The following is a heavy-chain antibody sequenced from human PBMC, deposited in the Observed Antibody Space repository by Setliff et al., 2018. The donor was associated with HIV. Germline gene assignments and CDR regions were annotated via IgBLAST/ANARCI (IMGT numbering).Heavy chain of an antibody. V-gene: IGHV3-21*06. CDR3: AREVYRYDDGSESMDV. CDR2: VSWNSDSI. D-gene: IGHD5-18*01. J-gene: IGHJ6*03. CDR1: GFTFSSYS. Sequence: GGSLSLSCAASGFTFSSYSMNWVRQGPGQGLEWVSSVSWNSDSINYADSVKGRFTISRDSAKNSLYLQTSSLRAEDTAVYYCAREVYRYDDGSESMDVWGKGTTVTVSS.